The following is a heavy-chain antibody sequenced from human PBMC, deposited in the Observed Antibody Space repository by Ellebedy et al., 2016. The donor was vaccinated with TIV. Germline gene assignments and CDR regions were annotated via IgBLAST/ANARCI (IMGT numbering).Heavy chain of an antibody. J-gene: IGHJ4*02. CDR1: GFTFSSYA. D-gene: IGHD1-26*01. CDR3: ARGRHSFYTDY. CDR2: IGESGGLT. Sequence: GESLKISXVASGFTFSSYAMNWVRQSPGKGPAWVSAIGESGGLTYYRGSVKGRFTISRDNSKNTLYLQMNSLRAEDTAVYYCARGRHSFYTDYWGQGTLVSVSS. V-gene: IGHV3-23*01.